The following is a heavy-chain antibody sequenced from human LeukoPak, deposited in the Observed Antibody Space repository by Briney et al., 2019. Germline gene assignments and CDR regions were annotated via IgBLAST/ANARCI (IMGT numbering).Heavy chain of an antibody. CDR3: ARGLYYDFWSGYYTEGDAFDI. CDR1: GYTFTSYG. V-gene: IGHV1-18*01. Sequence: ASVKVSCKASGYTFTSYGISWVRQAPGQGLEWMGWISAYNGNTNYAQKLQGRVTMTTDTSTSTAYMELRSLRSDDTAVYYCARGLYYDFWSGYYTEGDAFDIWGQGTMATVSS. D-gene: IGHD3-3*01. CDR2: ISAYNGNT. J-gene: IGHJ3*02.